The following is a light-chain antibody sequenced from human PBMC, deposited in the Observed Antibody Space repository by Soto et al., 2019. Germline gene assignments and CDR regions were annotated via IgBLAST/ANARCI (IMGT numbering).Light chain of an antibody. J-gene: IGLJ1*01. V-gene: IGLV2-14*01. CDR3: SSYASNKTLL. Sequence: QSVLTQPASVSESPGQSITVSCTGTSSDIGAYNYVAWYQQHPGKAPKLLIYEVINRPSGVSNRFSGSKSGYTASLTISGLQAEDEADYYCSSYASNKTLLFXPGTKVTVL. CDR2: EVI. CDR1: SSDIGAYNY.